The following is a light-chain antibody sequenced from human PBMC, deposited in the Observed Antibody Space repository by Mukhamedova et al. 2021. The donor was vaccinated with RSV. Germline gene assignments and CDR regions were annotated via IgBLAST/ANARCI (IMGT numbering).Light chain of an antibody. J-gene: IGKJ1*01. Sequence: GDRVTITCRASQSISSWLAWYQQKPGKAPTLLIYRASSLQSGVPSRFSGSESGTEFTLTISSLQPDDFATYYCQQSNSSPWTFGQGT. CDR2: RAS. V-gene: IGKV1-5*03. CDR1: QSISSW. CDR3: QQSNSSPWT.